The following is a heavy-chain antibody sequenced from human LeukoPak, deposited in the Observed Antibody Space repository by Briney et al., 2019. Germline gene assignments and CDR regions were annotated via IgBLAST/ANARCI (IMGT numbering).Heavy chain of an antibody. CDR1: GGSFSGYY. D-gene: IGHD5-12*01. CDR2: INHSGST. V-gene: IGHV4-34*01. J-gene: IGHJ3*02. CDR3: ARVVRESGYDLSLDI. Sequence: SETLSLTCAVYGGSFSGYYWSWIRQPPGKGLEWIGEINHSGSTNYNPSLKSRVTISVDTSKNQFSLKLSSVTAADTAVYYCARVVRESGYDLSLDIWGQGTMVTVSS.